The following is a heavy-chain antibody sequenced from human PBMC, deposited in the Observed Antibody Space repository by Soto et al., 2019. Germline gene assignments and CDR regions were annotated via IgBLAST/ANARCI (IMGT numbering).Heavy chain of an antibody. CDR3: AREYSSSSYYYYYMDV. D-gene: IGHD6-6*01. CDR1: GGTFSSYT. CDR2: IIPILGIA. V-gene: IGHV1-69*08. J-gene: IGHJ6*03. Sequence: QVQLVQSGAEVKKPGSSVKVSCKASGGTFSSYTISWVRQAPGQGLEWMGRIIPILGIANYAQKFQGRVTLTADKSTSTAYMELSSLRSEDTAVYYCAREYSSSSYYYYYMDVWGKGTTVTVSS.